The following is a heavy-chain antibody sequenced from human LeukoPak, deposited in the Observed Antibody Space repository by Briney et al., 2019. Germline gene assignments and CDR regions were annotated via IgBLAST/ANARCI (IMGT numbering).Heavy chain of an antibody. V-gene: IGHV4-59*08. CDR1: GGSIRSYY. CDR3: ARHRLGTDY. D-gene: IGHD3-9*01. J-gene: IGHJ4*02. Sequence: SETLSLTCNVSGGSIRSYYWSWIRQPPGKGLEWIGYIYYSGSTNYNPSLKSRVTISVDTSKNQFSLKLSSVTAADTAVYYCARHRLGTDYWGQGTLVTVSS. CDR2: IYYSGST.